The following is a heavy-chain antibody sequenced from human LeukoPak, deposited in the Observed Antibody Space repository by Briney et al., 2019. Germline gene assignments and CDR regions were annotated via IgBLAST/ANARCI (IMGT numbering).Heavy chain of an antibody. J-gene: IGHJ3*02. CDR3: ARTVVVTAEHAFDI. Sequence: SVNVSCKASGGTFSSYAISWVRQAPGQGGEWMGGIIPIFGAANYAQKFQDRVTITADKSTSTAYMELRSLRSEDTAVYYCARTVVVTAEHAFDIWGQGTMVTVSS. CDR1: GGTFSSYA. V-gene: IGHV1-69*06. CDR2: IIPIFGAA. D-gene: IGHD2-21*02.